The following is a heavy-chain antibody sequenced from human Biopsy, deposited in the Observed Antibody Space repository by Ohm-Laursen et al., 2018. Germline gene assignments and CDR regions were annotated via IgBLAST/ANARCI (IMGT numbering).Heavy chain of an antibody. J-gene: IGHJ2*01. V-gene: IGHV3-30*03. CDR3: ARDGKRWDYSTYFSWHFDL. Sequence: SLRLSCTASGFTFTSYAVHWVRQAPGKGLEWVAVISYAGSGEYYADSLQGRFIISRDNPKSTVDLQMNSLRAEDTAVYFCARDGKRWDYSTYFSWHFDLWGRGTLVTVSS. D-gene: IGHD4-11*01. CDR2: ISYAGSGE. CDR1: GFTFTSYA.